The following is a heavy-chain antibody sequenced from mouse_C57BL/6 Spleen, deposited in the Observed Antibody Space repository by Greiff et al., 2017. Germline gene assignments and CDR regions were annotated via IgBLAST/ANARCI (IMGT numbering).Heavy chain of an antibody. D-gene: IGHD3-2*02. Sequence: QVQLQQSGPELVKPGASVKISCKASGYAFSSSWMNWVKQRPGKGLEWIGRIYPGDGDTNYNGKFKGKATLTADKSSSTAYMQLSSLTSEDSAVYFCARSTSSDAWFAYWGQGTLVTVSA. J-gene: IGHJ3*01. CDR3: ARSTSSDAWFAY. V-gene: IGHV1-82*01. CDR2: IYPGDGDT. CDR1: GYAFSSSW.